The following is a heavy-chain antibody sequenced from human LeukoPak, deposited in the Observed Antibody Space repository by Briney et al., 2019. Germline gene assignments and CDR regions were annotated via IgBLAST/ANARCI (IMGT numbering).Heavy chain of an antibody. J-gene: IGHJ4*02. CDR1: GFTFSSYS. V-gene: IGHV3-21*04. CDR2: ISSSSSYI. D-gene: IGHD3-22*01. CDR3: ARYVSSAQIDY. Sequence: GGSLRLSCAASGFTFSSYSMNWVRQAPGKGLEWASSISSSSSYIYYADSVKGRFTISRDNSKNTLYLQMNSLRAEDTAVYYCARYVSSAQIDYWGQGTLVTVSS.